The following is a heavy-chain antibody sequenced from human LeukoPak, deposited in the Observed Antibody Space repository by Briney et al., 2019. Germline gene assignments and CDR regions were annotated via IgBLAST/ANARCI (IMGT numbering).Heavy chain of an antibody. Sequence: PGGSLRLSCTASGFSFNNNAMSWVRQAPGKGLEWVSIIIASSGSTFYADSVKGRFTISRDNSKNTLYLQMNSLSVEDTAVYYCAKGGYDYVEVAYFDFWGQGALVTVSS. CDR1: GFSFNNNA. CDR2: IIASSGST. J-gene: IGHJ4*02. CDR3: AKGGYDYVEVAYFDF. V-gene: IGHV3-23*01. D-gene: IGHD5-12*01.